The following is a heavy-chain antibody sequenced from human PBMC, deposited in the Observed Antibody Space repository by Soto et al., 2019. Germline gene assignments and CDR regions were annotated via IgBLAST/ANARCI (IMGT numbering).Heavy chain of an antibody. J-gene: IGHJ6*02. Sequence: ESGPTLVNPTETLTLTCTVSGFSLSNARMGVSWIRQPPGKALEWLAHIFSNDEKSYSTSLKSRLTISKDTSKGQVVLTMTNMDPVDTATYYCARTRYSYGWFYYYGMDVWGQGITVTVSS. CDR3: ARTRYSYGWFYYYGMDV. V-gene: IGHV2-26*01. CDR1: GFSLSNARMG. CDR2: IFSNDEK. D-gene: IGHD5-18*01.